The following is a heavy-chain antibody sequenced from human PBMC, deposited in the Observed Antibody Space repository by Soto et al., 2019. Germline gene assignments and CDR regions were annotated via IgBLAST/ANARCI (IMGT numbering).Heavy chain of an antibody. J-gene: IGHJ4*02. V-gene: IGHV1-18*04. CDR2: ISGYNGDI. D-gene: IGHD1-26*01. CDR1: GYTFNRHG. CDR3: PRVRIVGAREIDF. Sequence: QVHLVQSGGEVKKPGASVKVSCKASGYTFNRHGITWVRQAPGQGLEWMGWISGYNGDINYEQKFQGRVTLSSDTLTSTVYLELKSLRFDDTAVYYCPRVRIVGAREIDFWGQGTLVTVSS.